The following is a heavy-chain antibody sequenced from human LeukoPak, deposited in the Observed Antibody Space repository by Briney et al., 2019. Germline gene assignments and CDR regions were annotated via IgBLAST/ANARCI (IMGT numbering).Heavy chain of an antibody. CDR1: GGSISSYY. Sequence: KPSETLSLTCTVSGGSISSYYWSWIRQPPGKGLEWIGYIYYSGSTNYNPSLKSRVTISVDTSKNQFSLKLSSVTAADTAVYYCARHVLTTPWQQPCFDYWGQGTLVTVSS. V-gene: IGHV4-59*08. CDR2: IYYSGST. J-gene: IGHJ4*02. D-gene: IGHD6-13*01. CDR3: ARHVLTTPWQQPCFDY.